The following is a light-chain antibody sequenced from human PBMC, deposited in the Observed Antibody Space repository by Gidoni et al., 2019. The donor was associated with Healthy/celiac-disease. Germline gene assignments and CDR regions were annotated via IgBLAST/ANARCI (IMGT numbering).Light chain of an antibody. CDR2: LEGSGSY. CDR3: ETWDSKKV. CDR1: SGHSSYI. V-gene: IGLV4-60*03. J-gene: IGLJ3*02. Sequence: QPVLTQSSSASASLGSSVKLTCTLSSGHSSYIIAWPQPQPGKCPRYLMKLEGSGSYNKGSGVPDRFSGSSSGADRYLTISNLQSEDEADYYCETWDSKKVFGGGTKLTVL.